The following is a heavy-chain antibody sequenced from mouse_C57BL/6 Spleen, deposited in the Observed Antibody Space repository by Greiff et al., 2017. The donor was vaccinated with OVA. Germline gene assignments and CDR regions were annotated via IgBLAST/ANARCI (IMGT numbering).Heavy chain of an antibody. D-gene: IGHD1-1*01. CDR2: IDPEDGDT. CDR3: TTSITTVVGFDY. Sequence: VQLQQSGAELVRPGASVKLSCTASGFNIKDYYMHWVKQRPEQGLEWIGRIDPEDGDTEYAPKFQGKATMTADTSSNTAYLQLSSLTSEDTAVYYCTTSITTVVGFDYWGQGTTLTVSS. V-gene: IGHV14-1*01. J-gene: IGHJ2*01. CDR1: GFNIKDYY.